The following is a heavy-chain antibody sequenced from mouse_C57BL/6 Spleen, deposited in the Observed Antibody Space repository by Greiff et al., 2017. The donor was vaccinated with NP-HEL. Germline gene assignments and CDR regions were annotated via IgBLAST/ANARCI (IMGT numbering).Heavy chain of an antibody. CDR1: GYTFTSYW. Sequence: QVQLQQPGAELVKPGASVKLSCKASGYTFTSYWMHWVKQRPGQGLEWIGMIHPTSGSTNYNEKFKSKATLTVDKSSSTAYMQLSSLTSEDSAVYYCARGGGPRYYAMDDWGQGTSVTVSS. V-gene: IGHV1-64*01. CDR2: IHPTSGST. J-gene: IGHJ4*01. CDR3: ARGGGPRYYAMDD.